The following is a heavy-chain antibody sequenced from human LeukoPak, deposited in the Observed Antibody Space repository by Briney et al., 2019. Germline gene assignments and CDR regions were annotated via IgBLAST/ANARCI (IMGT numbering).Heavy chain of an antibody. J-gene: IGHJ4*02. CDR1: GLTFSTYA. D-gene: IGHD6-13*01. CDR3: AKGGSSSSVFSHFDY. CDR2: TSGSGGST. Sequence: PGGSLRLSCAASGLTFSTYAMSWVRQAPGKGLEWVSTTSGSGGSTYYADSVRGRFTISRDNSKNTLYLQMNSLRAEDTAVYYCAKGGSSSSVFSHFDYWGQGTLVTVSS. V-gene: IGHV3-23*01.